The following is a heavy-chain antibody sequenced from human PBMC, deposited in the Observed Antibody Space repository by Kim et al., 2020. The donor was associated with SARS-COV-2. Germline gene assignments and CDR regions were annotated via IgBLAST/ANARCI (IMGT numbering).Heavy chain of an antibody. D-gene: IGHD4-17*01. Sequence: GGSLRLSCAASGFTFSSYSMNWVRQAPGKGLEWVSYISSSSSTIYYADSVKGRFTISRDNAKNSLYLQMNSLRDEDTAVYYCARDAVTTAGVVSWFDPWGQGTLVTVSS. J-gene: IGHJ5*02. V-gene: IGHV3-48*02. CDR1: GFTFSSYS. CDR2: ISSSSSTI. CDR3: ARDAVTTAGVVSWFDP.